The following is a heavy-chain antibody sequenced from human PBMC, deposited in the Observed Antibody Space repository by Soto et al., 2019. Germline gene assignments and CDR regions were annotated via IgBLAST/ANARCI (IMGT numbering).Heavy chain of an antibody. Sequence: PGGSLRLSCAASGFTFSSYEMNWVRQAPGKGREWVSYISSSCSTIYYADPVKGRFTISRDNAKDSLYLQINSLRAEDRAVYYCAAFWSGSLDGMEVWGQGTTVTVSS. CDR2: ISSSCSTI. CDR3: AAFWSGSLDGMEV. J-gene: IGHJ6*01. CDR1: GFTFSSYE. D-gene: IGHD3-3*01. V-gene: IGHV3-48*03.